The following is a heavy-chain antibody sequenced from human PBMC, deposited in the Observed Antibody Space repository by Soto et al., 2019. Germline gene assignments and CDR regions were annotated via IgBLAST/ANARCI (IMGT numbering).Heavy chain of an antibody. CDR2: MNPNSGNT. CDR3: ARIDTPMDGGDNWFDH. D-gene: IGHD5-18*01. CDR1: GYTFTNYD. J-gene: IGHJ5*02. V-gene: IGHV1-8*01. Sequence: QVPLVQSGAEVKKPEASVKVSCKDSGYTFTNYDINWVRQATGQGLEWMGWMNPNSGNTGYAQNFQGRVTLTRNTSISTAYMELSSLRSEDTAVYYCARIDTPMDGGDNWFDHWGQGTLVTFAS.